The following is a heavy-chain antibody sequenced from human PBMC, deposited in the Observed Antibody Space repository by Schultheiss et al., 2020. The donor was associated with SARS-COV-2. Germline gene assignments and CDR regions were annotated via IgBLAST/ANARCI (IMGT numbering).Heavy chain of an antibody. D-gene: IGHD5-12*01. CDR1: GFSFSNNE. J-gene: IGHJ4*02. Sequence: GGSLRLSCAASGFSFSNNEMNWVRQAPGKGLEWVSSISGGSTYYADSVKGRFTISRDNSKNTLYLQMSSLSAEDTAVYYCVRAAGGNSGYVEIDYWGQGTLVTVSS. V-gene: IGHV3-38-3*01. CDR2: ISGGST. CDR3: VRAAGGNSGYVEIDY.